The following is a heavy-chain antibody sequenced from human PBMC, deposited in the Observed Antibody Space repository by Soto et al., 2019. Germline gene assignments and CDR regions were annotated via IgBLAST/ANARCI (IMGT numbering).Heavy chain of an antibody. Sequence: QVQLVQSGAEVKKPGSSVKVSCKASGSTFSSYAISWVRQAPGQGLEWMGGIIPIFGTANYAQKFPGRVTITADESTSTDYMELSSMISEDTAVYYCVGGSGSYLAYYWGQGTLVTVSS. J-gene: IGHJ4*02. CDR1: GSTFSSYA. D-gene: IGHD1-26*01. V-gene: IGHV1-69*01. CDR3: VGGSGSYLAYY. CDR2: IIPIFGTA.